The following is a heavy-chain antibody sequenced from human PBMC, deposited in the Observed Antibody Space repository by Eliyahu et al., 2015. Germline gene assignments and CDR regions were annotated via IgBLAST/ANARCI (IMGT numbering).Heavy chain of an antibody. CDR2: INHSGST. CDR3: ARRRRWLFIVGATTGNDIDY. J-gene: IGHJ4*02. D-gene: IGHD1-26*01. CDR1: GGSFSGYY. Sequence: QVQLQQWGAGLLKPSETLSLTCAVYGGSFSGYYWSWIRQPPGKGLEWIGEINHSGSTNYNPSLKSRVTISVDTSKNXFSLKLSSVTAADTAVYYCARRRRWLFIVGATTGNDIDYWGQGTLVTVSS. V-gene: IGHV4-34*01.